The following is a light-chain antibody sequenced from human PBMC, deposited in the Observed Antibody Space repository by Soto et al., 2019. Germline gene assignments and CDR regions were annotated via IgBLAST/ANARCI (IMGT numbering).Light chain of an antibody. CDR2: DVT. CDR3: SSYTTSSSYV. Sequence: QSVLTQPASVSGSPGQSIPISCTGTSSDVGGYIYVSWYQQHPGKAPKLMIYDVTSRPSGVSYRFSGSKSGNTASLTISGLQAEDEADYYCSSYTTSSSYVFGTGTKVTV. V-gene: IGLV2-14*01. J-gene: IGLJ1*01. CDR1: SSDVGGYIY.